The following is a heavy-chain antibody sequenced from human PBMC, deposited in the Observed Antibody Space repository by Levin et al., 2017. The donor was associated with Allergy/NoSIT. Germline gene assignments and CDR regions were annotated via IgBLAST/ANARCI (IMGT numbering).Heavy chain of an antibody. CDR2: IHYTGTT. CDR1: GGSISSSSSNH. J-gene: IGHJ5*02. CDR3: ARLPTGWPNWFDP. V-gene: IGHV4-39*01. Sequence: KASETLSLTCTVSGGSISSSSSNHWGWIRQPPGKGLEWIGNIHYTGTTYYNPSLQSRVTMSVDTPKNQFSLSLSSVTAADTAVYHCARLPTGWPNWFDPWGQGTLVTVSS.